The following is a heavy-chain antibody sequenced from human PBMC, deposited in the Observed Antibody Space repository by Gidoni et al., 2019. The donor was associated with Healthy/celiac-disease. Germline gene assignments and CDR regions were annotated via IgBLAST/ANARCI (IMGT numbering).Heavy chain of an antibody. CDR2: ISSSSSTI. D-gene: IGHD1-26*01. J-gene: IGHJ4*02. Sequence: EVQLVESGGGLVQPWGSLRLSCAASGFTFGSYSMNWVRQAPGKGLEWVSYISSSSSTIYYADSVKGRFTISRDNAKNSLYLQMNSLRAEDTAVYYCAREAMSGDLFYFDYWGQGTLVTVSS. CDR1: GFTFGSYS. CDR3: AREAMSGDLFYFDY. V-gene: IGHV3-48*01.